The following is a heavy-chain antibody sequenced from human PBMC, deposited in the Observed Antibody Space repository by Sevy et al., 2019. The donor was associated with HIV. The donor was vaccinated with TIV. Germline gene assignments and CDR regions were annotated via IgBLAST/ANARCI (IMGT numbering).Heavy chain of an antibody. J-gene: IGHJ4*02. D-gene: IGHD3-3*01. Sequence: GGSLRLSCAASGFTFSSYGMSWVRQAPGKGLEWVSGISGSGGSPYYADSVKGRFTISRDNSKNTLYVQMNSLRAEDTAVYYCAKELHNDFWSGFDYWGQGTLVSVSS. V-gene: IGHV3-23*01. CDR3: AKELHNDFWSGFDY. CDR2: ISGSGGSP. CDR1: GFTFSSYG.